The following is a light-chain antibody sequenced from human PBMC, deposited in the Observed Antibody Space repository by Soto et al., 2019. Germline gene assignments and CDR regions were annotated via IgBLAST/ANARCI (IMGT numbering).Light chain of an antibody. J-gene: IGKJ4*01. CDR2: AAF. CDR1: QSISSY. V-gene: IGKV1-39*01. CDR3: QQSYSTLLT. Sequence: DIQMTQSPSSLSASVGDGVTITCRASQSISSYLNWYQQRPGKAPKLLIYAAFSLQSGVPSRFSDSGSGTDFTLTITSLQPEDVATYYCQQSYSTLLTFGGGTKVEIK.